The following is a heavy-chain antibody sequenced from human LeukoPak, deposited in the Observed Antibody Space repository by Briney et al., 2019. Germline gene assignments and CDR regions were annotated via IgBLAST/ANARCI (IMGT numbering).Heavy chain of an antibody. CDR2: ISYDGSNK. J-gene: IGHJ4*02. Sequence: PGGSLRLSCAASGFTFSSYGMHWVRQAPGKGLEWVAVISYDGSNKYYADSVKGRFTISRDNSKNTLYLQMNSLRAEDTAVYYCAKGGIVADYWGQGTLVTVSS. D-gene: IGHD5-12*01. CDR3: AKGGIVADY. CDR1: GFTFSSYG. V-gene: IGHV3-30*18.